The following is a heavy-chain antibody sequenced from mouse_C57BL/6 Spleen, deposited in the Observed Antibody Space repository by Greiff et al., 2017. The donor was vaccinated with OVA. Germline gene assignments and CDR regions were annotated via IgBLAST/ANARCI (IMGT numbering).Heavy chain of an antibody. CDR3: ARASYDYDNY. V-gene: IGHV1-81*01. Sequence: QVQLKESGAELARPGASVKLSCKASGYTFTSYGISWVKQRTGQGLEWIGEIYPRSGNTYYNEKFKGKATLTADKSSSTAYMELRSLTSEDSAVYFCARASYDYDNYWGQGTTLTVS. CDR1: GYTFTSYG. J-gene: IGHJ2*01. D-gene: IGHD2-4*01. CDR2: IYPRSGNT.